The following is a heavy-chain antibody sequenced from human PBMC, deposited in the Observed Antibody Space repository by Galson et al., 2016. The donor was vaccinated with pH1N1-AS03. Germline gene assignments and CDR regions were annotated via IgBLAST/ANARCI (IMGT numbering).Heavy chain of an antibody. CDR2: IYHSGST. V-gene: IGHV4-4*02. Sequence: LSLTCGVSGGSISSDNWWSWVRQTPGKGLEWIGDIYHSGSTNYNPSLKSRVTISVDKSKNQFSLKLNSVTAADTAVYYCAKGEMGVDYWGQGTLVTVSS. D-gene: IGHD5-24*01. J-gene: IGHJ4*02. CDR1: GGSISSDNW. CDR3: AKGEMGVDY.